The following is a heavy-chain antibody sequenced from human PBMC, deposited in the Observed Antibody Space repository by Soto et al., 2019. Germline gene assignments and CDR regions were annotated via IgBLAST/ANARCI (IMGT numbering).Heavy chain of an antibody. V-gene: IGHV3-23*01. J-gene: IGHJ4*02. CDR3: AEDEERRAAAGTDY. CDR1: GFTFSSYA. D-gene: IGHD6-13*01. Sequence: GGSLRLSCAASGFTFSSYAMSWVRQAPGKGLEWVSAISGSGGSTYYADSVKGRFTISRDNSKNTLYLQMNGLRAEDTAVYYCAEDEERRAAAGTDYWGQGTLVTVSS. CDR2: ISGSGGST.